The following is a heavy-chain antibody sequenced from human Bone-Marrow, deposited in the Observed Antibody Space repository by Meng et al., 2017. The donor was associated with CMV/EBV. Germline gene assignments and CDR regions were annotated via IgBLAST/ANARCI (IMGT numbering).Heavy chain of an antibody. Sequence: QVQLKGSGPGLVKPSRTLSLTCTLSGGSTSSGSYSWSWIRQPAGKGLEWIGRIYTSGSTNYNPSLKSRVTISVDTSKNQFSLKLSSVTAADTAVYYCARDGPLWFGELLGGFDPWGQGTLVTVSS. CDR1: GGSTSSGSYS. CDR2: IYTSGST. J-gene: IGHJ5*02. CDR3: ARDGPLWFGELLGGFDP. V-gene: IGHV4-61*02. D-gene: IGHD3-10*01.